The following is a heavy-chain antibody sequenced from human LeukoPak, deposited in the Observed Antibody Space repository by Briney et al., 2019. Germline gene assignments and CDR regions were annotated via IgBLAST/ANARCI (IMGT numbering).Heavy chain of an antibody. CDR2: LNPNTGDT. V-gene: IGHV1-2*02. Sequence: SVKVSCKASGYTFTGHYLHWVRQAPGQGLEWMGWLNPNTGDTLYIQKFQGRVTMTGDTSISTAYMELSSLMSHDTAVYYCTRIGLKTTGYYRLDYWGQGTLVTVSS. D-gene: IGHD3-9*01. CDR1: GYTFTGHY. J-gene: IGHJ4*02. CDR3: TRIGLKTTGYYRLDY.